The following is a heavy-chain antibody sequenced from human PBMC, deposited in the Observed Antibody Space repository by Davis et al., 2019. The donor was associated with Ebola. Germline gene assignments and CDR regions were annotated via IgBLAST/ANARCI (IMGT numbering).Heavy chain of an antibody. V-gene: IGHV3-48*04. J-gene: IGHJ4*02. CDR3: TRVSTAWSDDY. D-gene: IGHD2-21*02. Sequence: PGGSLRLSCAPSGFTFSTYGMTWVRQAPGKGLEWVSYISSSSTTIYYADSVKGRFTISRDDASNSLYLQMDSLSADDTAVYYCTRVSTAWSDDYWGQGTLVTVSS. CDR1: GFTFSTYG. CDR2: ISSSSTTI.